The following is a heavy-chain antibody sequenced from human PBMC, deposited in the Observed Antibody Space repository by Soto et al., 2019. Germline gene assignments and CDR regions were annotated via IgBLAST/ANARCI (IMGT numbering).Heavy chain of an antibody. CDR3: AKDSDQLLFDYYYYGIDV. V-gene: IGHV3-30*18. CDR2: VSYDGSFK. J-gene: IGHJ6*02. CDR1: GFTFSKFG. Sequence: QVQLVESGGGVVQPGGSLRLSCEASGFTFSKFGIHWVRQAPGKGLEWVAVVSYDGSFKYYADSVKDRFTISRDNSKNTLYLQMNSLRPEDTALYYCAKDSDQLLFDYYYYGIDVWGQGTTVTVSS. D-gene: IGHD2-2*01.